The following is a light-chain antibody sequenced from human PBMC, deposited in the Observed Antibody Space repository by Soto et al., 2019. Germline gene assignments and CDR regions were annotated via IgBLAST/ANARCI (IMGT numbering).Light chain of an antibody. CDR1: QSVSGW. J-gene: IGKJ1*01. V-gene: IGKV1-5*01. CDR2: DAS. Sequence: DIQMTQSPSTLSASVGDTVTVTCRASQSVSGWLAWYQQKPGEAPKLLIYDASALPRGVPSRFSGSRSGTKFAITRASLQPDDFATYYCQQYETFSGTFGPGTKVEI. CDR3: QQYETFSGT.